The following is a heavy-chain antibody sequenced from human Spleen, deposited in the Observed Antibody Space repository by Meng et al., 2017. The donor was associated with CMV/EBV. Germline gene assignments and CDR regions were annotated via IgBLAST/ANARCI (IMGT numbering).Heavy chain of an antibody. Sequence: ETLSLTCAASGFSFSSYWMHWVRQAPGKGLVWVSCVNIDGTTTNYADSVKGRFTISRDNAKNTLYLQMNSLRAEDTAVYYCASDLVVVGPGATTHYWGQGTLVTAPQ. D-gene: IGHD2-2*01. J-gene: IGHJ4*02. V-gene: IGHV3-74*01. CDR3: ASDLVVVGPGATTHY. CDR1: GFSFSSYW. CDR2: VNIDGTTT.